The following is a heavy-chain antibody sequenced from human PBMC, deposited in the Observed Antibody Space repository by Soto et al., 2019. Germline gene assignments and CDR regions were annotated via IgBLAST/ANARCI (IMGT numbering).Heavy chain of an antibody. D-gene: IGHD6-13*01. CDR2: ISAYNGNT. CDR3: ARDLLYSSSWQPAYDH. CDR1: GYTFTTYG. V-gene: IGHV1-18*01. Sequence: QVQLVQSGAEVKKPGASVKVSCKASGYTFTTYGISWVRQAPGQGLEWMGWISAYNGNTNYAQKLQGRVTMTTDTSTSTAYMELRSLRSEDTAVYYCARDLLYSSSWQPAYDHWGQGTLVTVSS. J-gene: IGHJ4*02.